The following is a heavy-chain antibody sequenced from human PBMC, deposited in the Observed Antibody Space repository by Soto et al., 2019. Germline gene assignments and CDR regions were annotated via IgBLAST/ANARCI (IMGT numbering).Heavy chain of an antibody. J-gene: IGHJ6*02. Sequence: GASVKVSCKASGGTFSSYAIAWVRQAPGQGLEWMGGIIPMFGTANYAQKFQGRATITADESTSTTHMELSSLRSEDTAVYFCALGGYYEILNGYREDYGMDVWGQGTTVTVSS. CDR3: ALGGYYEILNGYREDYGMDV. V-gene: IGHV1-69*13. D-gene: IGHD3-9*01. CDR2: IIPMFGTA. CDR1: GGTFSSYA.